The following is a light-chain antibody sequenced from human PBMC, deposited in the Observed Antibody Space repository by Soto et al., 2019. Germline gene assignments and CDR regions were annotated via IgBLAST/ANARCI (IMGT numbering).Light chain of an antibody. V-gene: IGKV3-20*01. CDR1: QGIGDT. CDR3: QHYGSPSWT. CDR2: GAS. Sequence: EVVMRQSPATLSVSPGEGATLSCRASQGIGDTLTWYQHKPGQTPRLLIFGASSRATGIPDKFSGSGSGTDFTLTISRLEPDDFAVYYCQHYGSPSWTFGQGTKVDIK. J-gene: IGKJ1*01.